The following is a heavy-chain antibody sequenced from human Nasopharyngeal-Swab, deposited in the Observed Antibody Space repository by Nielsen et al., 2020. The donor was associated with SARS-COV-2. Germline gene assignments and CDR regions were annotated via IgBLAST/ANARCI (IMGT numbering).Heavy chain of an antibody. D-gene: IGHD2-8*01. CDR3: ARDQLGVVKHAISDP. CDR1: GYTFTSYA. J-gene: IGHJ5*02. Sequence: ASVKVSCKASGYTFTSYAMHWVRQAPGQRLEWMGWISAYNGNTNYAQKLQGRVTMTTDTSTSTAYMELRSLRSDDTAVYYCARDQLGVVKHAISDPWGQGTLVTVSS. CDR2: ISAYNGNT. V-gene: IGHV1-18*01.